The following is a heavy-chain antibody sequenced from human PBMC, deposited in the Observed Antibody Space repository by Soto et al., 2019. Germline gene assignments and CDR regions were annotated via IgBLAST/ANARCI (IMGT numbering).Heavy chain of an antibody. CDR2: ISSSSSTI. D-gene: IGHD5-12*01. CDR1: GFTFSSYS. J-gene: IGHJ6*02. Sequence: EVQLVESGGGLVQPGGSLRLSCAASGFTFSSYSMNWVRQAPGKGLEWVSYISSSSSTIYYADSVKGRFTISRDNDKNSLHLRRNSLSAEDTAVYYCARADSGYAHGYYYYGMDVWGQGTTGTVSS. CDR3: ARADSGYAHGYYYYGMDV. V-gene: IGHV3-48*01.